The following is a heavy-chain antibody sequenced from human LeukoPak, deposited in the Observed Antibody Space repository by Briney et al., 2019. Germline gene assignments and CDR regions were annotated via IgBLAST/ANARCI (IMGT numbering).Heavy chain of an antibody. CDR1: GGSFSGYY. Sequence: SETLSLTCAVYGGSFSGYYWSWIRQTPRKGLEWIGEINHSGSTNYNPSLKSRVTISVDTSKNQFSLKLSSVTAADTAVYYCARRRIAAAGGYYFDYWGQGTLVTVSS. CDR3: ARRRIAAAGGYYFDY. J-gene: IGHJ4*02. CDR2: INHSGST. V-gene: IGHV4-34*01. D-gene: IGHD6-13*01.